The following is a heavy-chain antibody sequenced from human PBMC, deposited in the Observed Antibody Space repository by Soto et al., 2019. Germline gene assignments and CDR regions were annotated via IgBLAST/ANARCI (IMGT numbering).Heavy chain of an antibody. CDR2: IYYSGST. J-gene: IGHJ5*02. CDR3: ARAGLEWSYNWFDP. V-gene: IGHV4-30-4*01. D-gene: IGHD3-3*01. Sequence: PSETLSLTCTVSGGSISSGDYYWSWIRQPPGKGLEWIGYIYYSGSTYYNPSLKSRVTISVDTSKNQFSLKLSSVTAADTAVYNCARAGLEWSYNWFDPGAREPWSPSPQ. CDR1: GGSISSGDYY.